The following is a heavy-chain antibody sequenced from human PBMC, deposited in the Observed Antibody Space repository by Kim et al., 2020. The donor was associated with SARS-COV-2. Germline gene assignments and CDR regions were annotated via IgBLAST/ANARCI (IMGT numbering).Heavy chain of an antibody. Sequence: GGSLRLSCAASGFTFDDYAMHWVRQAPGKGLEWVSGISWNSGSIGYADSVKGRFTISRNNAKNSLYLQMNSLRAEDTALYYCAKDIGVGAAGTGGAGYYFDYWGQGTLVTVSS. CDR1: GFTFDDYA. V-gene: IGHV3-9*01. D-gene: IGHD6-13*01. CDR2: ISWNSGSI. J-gene: IGHJ4*02. CDR3: AKDIGVGAAGTGGAGYYFDY.